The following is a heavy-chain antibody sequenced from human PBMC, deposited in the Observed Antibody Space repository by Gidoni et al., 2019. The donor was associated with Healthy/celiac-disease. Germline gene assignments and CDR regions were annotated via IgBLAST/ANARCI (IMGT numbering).Heavy chain of an antibody. Sequence: QVQLQESGPGLVKPSQTLSLTCTVSGGPISSGRYYWSWIRQPAGKGLEWIGRIYTSGSTNYNPSLKRRVTISVDTSKNQFSLKLSSVTAADTAVYYCAREERQLVPGPGDNWFDPWGQGTLVTVSS. V-gene: IGHV4-61*02. CDR1: GGPISSGRYY. J-gene: IGHJ5*02. D-gene: IGHD6-13*01. CDR2: IYTSGST. CDR3: AREERQLVPGPGDNWFDP.